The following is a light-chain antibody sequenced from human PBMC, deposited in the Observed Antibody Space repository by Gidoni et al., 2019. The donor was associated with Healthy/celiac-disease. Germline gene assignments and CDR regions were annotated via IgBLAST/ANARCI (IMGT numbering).Light chain of an antibody. CDR3: QQYGSS. CDR1: QSVSSSY. J-gene: IGKJ1*01. Sequence: EIVLTQSPGTLSLSPGERATLSCRASQSVSSSYLAWYHQKHGQAPRLLIYGASSRATGIPDRCSGSGSGTDFTLTISRLEPEDFAVYYCQQYGSSFGQGTKVEIK. CDR2: GAS. V-gene: IGKV3-20*01.